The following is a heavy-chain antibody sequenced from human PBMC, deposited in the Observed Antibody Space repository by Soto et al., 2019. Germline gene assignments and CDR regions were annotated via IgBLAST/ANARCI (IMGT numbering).Heavy chain of an antibody. CDR3: ARKSITGTTAVWFDP. J-gene: IGHJ5*02. V-gene: IGHV1-69*13. CDR2: IIPIFGTA. D-gene: IGHD1-20*01. Sequence: SVKVSCKASGGTFSSYATSWVRQAPGQGLAWMGGIIPIFGTANYAQKFQGRVTITADESTSTAYMELSSLRSEDTAVYYCARKSITGTTAVWFDPWGQGTLVTVSS. CDR1: GGTFSSYA.